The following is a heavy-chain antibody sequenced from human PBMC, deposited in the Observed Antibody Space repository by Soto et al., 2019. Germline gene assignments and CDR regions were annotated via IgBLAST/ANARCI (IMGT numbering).Heavy chain of an antibody. CDR2: IYYSGST. D-gene: IGHD3-10*01. V-gene: IGHV4-39*07. Sequence: SETLSLTCTVSGGSISSSSYYWGWIRQPPGKGLEWIGSIYYSGSTYYNPSLKSRVTISVDTSKNQFSLKLSSVTAADTAVYYCARVLWYYGSGSYSNWFDPWGQGTLVTVSS. CDR3: ARVLWYYGSGSYSNWFDP. J-gene: IGHJ5*02. CDR1: GGSISSSSYY.